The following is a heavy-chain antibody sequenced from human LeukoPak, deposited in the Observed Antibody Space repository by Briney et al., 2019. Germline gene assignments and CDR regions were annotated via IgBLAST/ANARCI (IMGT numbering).Heavy chain of an antibody. D-gene: IGHD3-22*01. V-gene: IGHV3-21*04. CDR1: GFTFSSYS. Sequence: GGSLRLSCAASGFTFSSYSMNWVRQAPGKRLEWVSSISSSSSYIYYADSVKGRFTISRDNSKNTLYLQMNSLRAEDTAVYYCAKDPRYYDSSGYYYPAIDYWGQGTLVTVSS. CDR2: ISSSSSYI. J-gene: IGHJ4*02. CDR3: AKDPRYYDSSGYYYPAIDY.